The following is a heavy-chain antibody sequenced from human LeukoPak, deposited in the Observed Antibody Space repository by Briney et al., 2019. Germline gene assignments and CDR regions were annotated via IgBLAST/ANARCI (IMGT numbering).Heavy chain of an antibody. J-gene: IGHJ4*02. Sequence: PGGSLRLSCTASGFTFSSYSIHWVRQVPGKGLEWVSYISGSSRTIYYADSVKGRFTISRDNAKNSLYLQMNSLRAEDTAVYYCAREHDYYDSSGYSAFDYWGQGTLVTVSS. CDR3: AREHDYYDSSGYSAFDY. V-gene: IGHV3-48*04. CDR1: GFTFSSYS. D-gene: IGHD3-22*01. CDR2: ISGSSRTI.